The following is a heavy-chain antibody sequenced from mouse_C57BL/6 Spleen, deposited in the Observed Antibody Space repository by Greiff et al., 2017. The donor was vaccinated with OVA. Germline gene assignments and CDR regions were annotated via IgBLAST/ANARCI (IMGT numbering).Heavy chain of an antibody. V-gene: IGHV1-9*01. D-gene: IGHD2-5*01. CDR1: GYTFTGYW. CDR3: ARTGSTIVTTGNFAY. J-gene: IGHJ3*01. CDR2: ILPGSGST. Sequence: VKVVESGAELMKPGASVKLSCKATGYTFTGYWIEWVKQRPGHGLEWIGEILPGSGSTNYNEKFKGKATFTADTSSNTAYMQLSSLTTEDSAIYYGARTGSTIVTTGNFAYWGQGTLVTVSA.